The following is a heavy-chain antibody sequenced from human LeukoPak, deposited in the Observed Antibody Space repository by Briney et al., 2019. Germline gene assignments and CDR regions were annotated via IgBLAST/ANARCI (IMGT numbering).Heavy chain of an antibody. J-gene: IGHJ4*02. CDR2: LYSDGNT. D-gene: IGHD3-16*01. V-gene: IGHV3-53*01. Sequence: GRSLSLSCAASGFTVITNDMTWVRQAPGKGLEWVSVLYSDGNTKYADSVQGRFTISRDNSKNTLYLEMNSLSPDDTAVYYCARGVESLAANTLAYWGPGTLVTVSS. CDR1: GFTVITND. CDR3: ARGVESLAANTLAY.